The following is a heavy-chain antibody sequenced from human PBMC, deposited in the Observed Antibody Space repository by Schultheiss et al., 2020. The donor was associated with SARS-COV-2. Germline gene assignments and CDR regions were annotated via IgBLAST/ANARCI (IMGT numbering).Heavy chain of an antibody. V-gene: IGHV4-30-2*01. D-gene: IGHD3-22*01. J-gene: IGHJ5*02. CDR2: IYHSGST. Sequence: SQTLSLTCAVAGGSISRGGYSWSWIRQPPGTGLEWIGYIYHSGSTYYNPSLKSRVTISVDRSKNQFSLKLSSVTAADTAVYYCAREDSSGYYVWFDPWGQGTLVTVSS. CDR1: GGSISRGGYS. CDR3: AREDSSGYYVWFDP.